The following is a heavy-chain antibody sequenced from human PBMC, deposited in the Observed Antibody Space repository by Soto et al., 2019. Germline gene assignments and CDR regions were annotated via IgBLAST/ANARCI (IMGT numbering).Heavy chain of an antibody. J-gene: IGHJ5*02. CDR3: ARATTGTTYWFDP. V-gene: IGHV4-34*01. D-gene: IGHD1-1*01. CDR2: INHSGST. Sequence: QVQLQQWGAGLLKPSETLPLTCAVYGGSFSGYYWSWIRQPPGKGLEWIGEINHSGSTNYNPSLKSRVTISVDTSKNQFSLKLSSVTAADTAVYYCARATTGTTYWFDPWGQGTLVTVSS. CDR1: GGSFSGYY.